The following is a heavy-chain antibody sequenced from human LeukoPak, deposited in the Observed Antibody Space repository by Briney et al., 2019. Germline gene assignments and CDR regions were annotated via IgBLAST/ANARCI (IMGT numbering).Heavy chain of an antibody. J-gene: IGHJ6*01. D-gene: IGHD3-10*01. CDR3: AKAMVRGVIDSGYYYYGMDV. CDR2: ISGNGGRT. CDR1: GFIFTNFA. Sequence: GGSLRLSCAASGFIFTNFAMNWVRQAPGKGLEWVSAISGNGGRTFYADSVKGRITISRDNSKNTLYLQTKSLRAEDTAIYYCAKAMVRGVIDSGYYYYGMDVWGQGTTVTVSS. V-gene: IGHV3-23*01.